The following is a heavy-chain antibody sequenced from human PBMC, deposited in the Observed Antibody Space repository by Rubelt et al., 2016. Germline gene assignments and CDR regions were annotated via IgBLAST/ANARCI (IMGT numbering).Heavy chain of an antibody. CDR3: ARVELGRWEVVAATLDY. Sequence: GGVVQPGRSLRLSCAASGFTFSSYGMHWVRQAPGKGLEWVAVIWYDGSNKYYADSVKGRFTISRDNSKNTLYLQMNSLRAEDTAVYYCARVELGRWEVVAATLDYGGQGTLVTVSS. D-gene: IGHD2-15*01. J-gene: IGHJ4*02. V-gene: IGHV3-33*01. CDR1: GFTFSSYG. CDR2: IWYDGSNK.